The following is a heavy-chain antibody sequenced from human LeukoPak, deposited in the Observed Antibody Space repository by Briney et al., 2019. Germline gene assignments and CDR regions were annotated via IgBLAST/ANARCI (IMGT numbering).Heavy chain of an antibody. V-gene: IGHV3-30*18. J-gene: IGHJ1*01. Sequence: PGGSLRLSCAASGFTFSNYGMHWVRQAPGKGLEWVAGVSHDGSNKDYGDSVEGRFTISRDNSKDTLYLQMNSLRPEDTAVYYCAKDLFCHGSGKYQVPVGVEHFQHWGQGTLVTVSS. CDR1: GFTFSNYG. CDR3: AKDLFCHGSGKYQVPVGVEHFQH. CDR2: VSHDGSNK. D-gene: IGHD3-10*01.